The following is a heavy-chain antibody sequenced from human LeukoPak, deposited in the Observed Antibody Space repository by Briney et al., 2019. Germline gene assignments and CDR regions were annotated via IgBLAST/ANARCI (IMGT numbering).Heavy chain of an antibody. Sequence: PGGSLRLSCAASGFTFSTYWMNWVRQAPGKGLEWVATTNQDGSEEYYVDSVKGRFTTSRDNAKNSLYVQMNSLRAEDTAVYYCARGSSVSFDQWGQGTLVAVPS. CDR1: GFTFSTYW. J-gene: IGHJ4*02. V-gene: IGHV3-7*01. CDR2: TNQDGSEE. D-gene: IGHD5/OR15-5a*01. CDR3: ARGSSVSFDQ.